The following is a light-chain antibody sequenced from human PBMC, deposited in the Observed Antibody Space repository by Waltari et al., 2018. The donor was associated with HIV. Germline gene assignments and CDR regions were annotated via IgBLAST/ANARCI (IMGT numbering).Light chain of an antibody. CDR2: KDT. CDR1: ALAKQY. Sequence: SFELTQPPSLSVSPGQTARITCSGDALAKQYTYWYQQKPGQAPVVVIYKDTERPSGIPERFSGSSSGTTVTLTISGVQSEDEADYYSQSADTGGTRVFGPGTKVTVL. J-gene: IGLJ1*01. V-gene: IGLV3-25*03. CDR3: QSADTGGTRV.